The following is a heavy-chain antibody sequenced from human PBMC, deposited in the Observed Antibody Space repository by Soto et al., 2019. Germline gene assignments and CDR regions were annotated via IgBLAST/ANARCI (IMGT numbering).Heavy chain of an antibody. D-gene: IGHD3-3*01. CDR2: IYYSGST. CDR3: ASSITIFGVVPQLDY. CDR1: GGSISSSSYY. Sequence: SETLSLTCTVSGGSISSSSYYWGWIRQPPGKGLEWIGSIYYSGSTYYNPSLKSRVTISVDTSKNQFSLKLSSVTAADTAVYYCASSITIFGVVPQLDYWGQGTLVTVSS. V-gene: IGHV4-39*01. J-gene: IGHJ4*02.